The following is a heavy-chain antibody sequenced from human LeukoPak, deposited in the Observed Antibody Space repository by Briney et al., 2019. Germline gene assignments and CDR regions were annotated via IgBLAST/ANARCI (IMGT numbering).Heavy chain of an antibody. Sequence: GGSLRLSCAASGFTFSSYSMNWVRQAPGRGLEWVSYISSSDSTIYYAESVKGRFTISRDNAKNSLYLQMNSLRAEDTAVYYCARVLHRRNYDSSVYYGYWGQGTLVTVSS. CDR2: ISSSDSTI. CDR1: GFTFSSYS. CDR3: ARVLHRRNYDSSVYYGY. J-gene: IGHJ4*02. V-gene: IGHV3-48*01. D-gene: IGHD3-22*01.